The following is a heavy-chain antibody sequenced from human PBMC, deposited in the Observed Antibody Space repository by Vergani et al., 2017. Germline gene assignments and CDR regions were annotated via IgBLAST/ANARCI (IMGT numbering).Heavy chain of an antibody. CDR3: ARSSLSSTYNWFDP. J-gene: IGHJ5*02. V-gene: IGHV4-61*02. D-gene: IGHD6-13*01. CDR1: GGSISSGSYY. Sequence: QVQLQESGPGLVKPSQTLSLTCTVSGGSISSGSYYWSWIRQPAGKGLEWIGRIYTSGSTNYNPSLKRRVTISVDTSKNQFSLKLSSVTAADTAVYYCARSSLSSTYNWFDPWGQGTLVTVSS. CDR2: IYTSGST.